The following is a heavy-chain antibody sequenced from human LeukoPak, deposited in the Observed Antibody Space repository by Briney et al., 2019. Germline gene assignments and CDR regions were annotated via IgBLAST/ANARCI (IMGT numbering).Heavy chain of an antibody. J-gene: IGHJ4*02. CDR1: GGSISSSSYY. CDR2: IYYSGST. CDR3: ERHVAPRTISGVVPPDY. Sequence: SETLSLTCTVSGGSISSSSYYWGWIRQPPGKGLEWIGSIYYSGSTYYNPSLKSRVTISVDTSKNQFSLKLSSVTAADTAVYYCERHVAPRTISGVVPPDYWGQGTLVTVSS. D-gene: IGHD3-3*01. V-gene: IGHV4-39*01.